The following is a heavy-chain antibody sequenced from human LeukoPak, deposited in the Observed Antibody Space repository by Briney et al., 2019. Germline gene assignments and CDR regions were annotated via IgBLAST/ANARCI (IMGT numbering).Heavy chain of an antibody. CDR2: IQSKIEGGTT. CDR3: TTSLYYGSGLDAFDI. D-gene: IGHD3-10*01. Sequence: GGSHRLSCAASGFTFSNAWMSWVRQAPGKGLEWVGRIQSKIEGGTTDYAAPVKGRFTISRDYSKNMLYLQMNRLKTEGTAVYYCTTSLYYGSGLDAFDIWGEGTMVTVSS. J-gene: IGHJ3*02. CDR1: GFTFSNAW. V-gene: IGHV3-15*01.